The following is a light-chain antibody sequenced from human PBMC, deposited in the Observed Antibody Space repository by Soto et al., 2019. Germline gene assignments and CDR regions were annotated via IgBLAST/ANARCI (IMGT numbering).Light chain of an antibody. CDR2: GAS. J-gene: IGKJ1*01. CDR1: QSVGPN. V-gene: IGKV3-15*01. CDR3: QQYGSIPRT. Sequence: EIVLTQSPATLSVSPGERATLSCRASQSVGPNLVWYQQKFGQAPRLLIYGASTRATGIPARFSGSGSGTDFTLTISRLEPEDFEVYYCQQYGSIPRTFGQGTKVDIK.